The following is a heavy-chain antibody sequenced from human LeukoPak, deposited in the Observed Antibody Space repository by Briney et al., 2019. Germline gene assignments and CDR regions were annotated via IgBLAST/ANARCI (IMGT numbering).Heavy chain of an antibody. J-gene: IGHJ4*02. CDR3: AKGGKWDVTPFDY. CDR2: ISKDGSNK. V-gene: IGHV3-30*04. Sequence: GGSLRLSCAASGFIFSSHAMHWVRQAPGKGLEWVTSISKDGSNKYYADSAKGRFTISRDNSKNTLYLQVNSLRAEDTAVYYCAKGGKWDVTPFDYWGQGTLVTVSS. D-gene: IGHD1-26*01. CDR1: GFIFSSHA.